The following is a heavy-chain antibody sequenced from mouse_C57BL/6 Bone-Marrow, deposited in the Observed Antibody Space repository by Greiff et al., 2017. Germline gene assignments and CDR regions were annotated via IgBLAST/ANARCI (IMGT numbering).Heavy chain of an antibody. V-gene: IGHV1-81*01. CDR3: ASYDGNPWFAY. CDR1: GYTFTSYG. CDR2: IYPRSGNT. J-gene: IGHJ3*01. Sequence: VKLMESGAELARPGASVKLSCKASGYTFTSYGISWVKQRTGQGLEWIGEIYPRSGNTYYNEKFKGKATLTADKSSSTAYMELRSLTSEDSAVYFCASYDGNPWFAYWGQGTLVTVSA. D-gene: IGHD2-3*01.